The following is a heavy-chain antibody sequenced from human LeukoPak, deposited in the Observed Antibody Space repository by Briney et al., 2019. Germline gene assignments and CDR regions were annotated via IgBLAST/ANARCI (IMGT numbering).Heavy chain of an antibody. Sequence: PGGSLRLSCAASGFTFSSYAISWVRQAPGKGLEWVSAISGSGGSTYYADSVKGRFTISRDNSKNTLYLQMNSLRAEDTAVYYCAKDRGDDFWRGNLYYFDYGGQGTLVTVSS. CDR2: ISGSGGST. CDR1: GFTFSSYA. V-gene: IGHV3-23*01. D-gene: IGHD3-3*01. J-gene: IGHJ4*02. CDR3: AKDRGDDFWRGNLYYFDY.